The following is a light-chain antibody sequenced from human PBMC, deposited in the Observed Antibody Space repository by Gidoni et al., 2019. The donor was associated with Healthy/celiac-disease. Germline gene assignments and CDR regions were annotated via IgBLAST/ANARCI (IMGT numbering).Light chain of an antibody. CDR1: SSNIGSNY. Sequence: QSVLTQPPSASGTPGQRVTLSCSGSSSNIGSNYVYWYQQLPGTAPKLLIYRNNQRPSGVPDRVSGSKSGTSAYLDISWLRSEDEADYYCAAWDDSLSGFWVFGGGTKLTVL. CDR2: RNN. J-gene: IGLJ3*02. V-gene: IGLV1-47*01. CDR3: AAWDDSLSGFWV.